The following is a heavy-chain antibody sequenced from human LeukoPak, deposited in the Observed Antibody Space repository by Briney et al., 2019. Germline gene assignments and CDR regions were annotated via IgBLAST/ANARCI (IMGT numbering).Heavy chain of an antibody. Sequence: GASVKVSCKASGYTFTGYYMHWVRQAPGQGLEWMGWINPNSGGTNYAQKFQGRVTMTRDTSISTAYMELSRLRSDDMAVYYCARDSRELNDAFDIWGQGTMVTVSS. CDR1: GYTFTGYY. CDR2: INPNSGGT. CDR3: ARDSRELNDAFDI. J-gene: IGHJ3*02. D-gene: IGHD1-26*01. V-gene: IGHV1-2*02.